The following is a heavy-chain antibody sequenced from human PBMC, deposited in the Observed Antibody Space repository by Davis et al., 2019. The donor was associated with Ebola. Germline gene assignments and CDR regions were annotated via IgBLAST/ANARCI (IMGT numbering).Heavy chain of an antibody. CDR2: IYYSGST. Sequence: SETLSLTCTMSGGFFSGYYWSWIRQPPGKGLEWIGYIYYSGSTNYNPSLKSRVTISVDTSKNQFSLKLSSVTAADTAVYYCARNMYYYDSSGYNHGGFDYWGQGTLVTVSS. CDR1: GGFFSGYY. J-gene: IGHJ4*02. V-gene: IGHV4-59*01. CDR3: ARNMYYYDSSGYNHGGFDY. D-gene: IGHD3-22*01.